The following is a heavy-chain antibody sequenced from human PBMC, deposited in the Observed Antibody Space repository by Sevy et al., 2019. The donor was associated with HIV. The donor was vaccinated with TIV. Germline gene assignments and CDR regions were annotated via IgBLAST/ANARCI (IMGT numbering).Heavy chain of an antibody. CDR3: TRWKGLQSIFDY. Sequence: GGSLRLSCTTSGFTFGDYAMNWVRQAPGKGLEWVAFLKSKADGGTVDHAASVKGRFTISRDDSKSIAYLQMNDLTTEDTGVYYCTRWKGLQSIFDYWGHEALVTVSS. D-gene: IGHD1-1*01. J-gene: IGHJ4*01. V-gene: IGHV3-49*04. CDR1: GFTFGDYA. CDR2: LKSKADGGTV.